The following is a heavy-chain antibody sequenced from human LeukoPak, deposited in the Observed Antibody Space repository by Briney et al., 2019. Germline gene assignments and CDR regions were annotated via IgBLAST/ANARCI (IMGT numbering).Heavy chain of an antibody. CDR2: ISYDGSNK. D-gene: IGHD1-14*01. CDR3: TTGDY. J-gene: IGHJ4*02. V-gene: IGHV3-30*03. CDR1: GFTFSSYG. Sequence: GGSLRLSCAASGFTFSSYGVHWVRQAPGKGLEWVAVISYDGSNKYYADSVKGRFTISRDNSKNTLYLQMNSLRAEDTAVYYATTGDYWGQGTLVTVSS.